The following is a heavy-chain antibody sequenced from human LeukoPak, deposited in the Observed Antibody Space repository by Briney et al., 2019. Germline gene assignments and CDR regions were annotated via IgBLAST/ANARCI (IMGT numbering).Heavy chain of an antibody. J-gene: IGHJ3*02. D-gene: IGHD5-24*01. CDR3: AKGKIEMATIMEGDDAFDI. Sequence: GGSLRLSCAASGFTFSSYAMSWVRQAPGKGLEWVSAISGSGGSTYYADSVKGRFTISRDNPKNPLYLQINSLRAEDTAIYYCAKGKIEMATIMEGDDAFDIWGQGKMVTVSS. V-gene: IGHV3-23*01. CDR2: ISGSGGST. CDR1: GFTFSSYA.